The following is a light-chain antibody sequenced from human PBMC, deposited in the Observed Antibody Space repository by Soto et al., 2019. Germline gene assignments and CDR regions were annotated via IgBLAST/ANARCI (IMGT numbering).Light chain of an antibody. CDR3: QQSYSTTWT. CDR1: QGISTY. J-gene: IGKJ1*01. CDR2: AAS. V-gene: IGKV1-39*01. Sequence: DIQMTQSPSSLSASVGDRVTITCRASQGISTYLNWYQQKPGKAPKLLIYAASSLQSGVPSRFSGSGSETDSTLTISSLQPEDFATYSCQQSYSTTWTFGQGTKVDIK.